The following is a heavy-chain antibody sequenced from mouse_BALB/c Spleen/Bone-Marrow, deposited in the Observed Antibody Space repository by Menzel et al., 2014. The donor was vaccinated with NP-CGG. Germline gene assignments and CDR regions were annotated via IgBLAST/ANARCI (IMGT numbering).Heavy chain of an antibody. CDR1: GYSFTGYF. V-gene: IGHV1-20*02. CDR2: INPYNGDT. D-gene: IGHD1-1*01. CDR3: ARSGYYGSSYFDY. J-gene: IGHJ2*01. Sequence: EVKLVESGPELVKPGASVKISCKASGYSFTGYFMNWVMQSHGKSLEWIGRINPYNGDTFYNQKFKGKATLTVDKSSSTAHMELRILASEDSAGDYCARSGYYGSSYFDYWGQGTTLTVSS.